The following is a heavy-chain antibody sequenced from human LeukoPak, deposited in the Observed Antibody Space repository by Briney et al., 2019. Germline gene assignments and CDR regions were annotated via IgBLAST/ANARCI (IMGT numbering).Heavy chain of an antibody. CDR2: INHSGST. CDR1: GGSFSGYY. CDR3: ARGAYHFWNNKYAMDV. D-gene: IGHD1-1*01. V-gene: IGHV4-34*01. J-gene: IGHJ6*02. Sequence: SETLSLTCAVYGGSFSGYYWSWIRQPPGKGLEWIGEINHSGSTNYNPSLKSRVTISVDTSKNQFSLRLSSVTAADTAVYYCARGAYHFWNNKYAMDVWGQGSTVTVSS.